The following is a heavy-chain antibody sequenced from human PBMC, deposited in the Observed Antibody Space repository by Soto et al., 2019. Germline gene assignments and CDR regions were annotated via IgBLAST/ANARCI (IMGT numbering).Heavy chain of an antibody. CDR3: AREARSFQVPAAPYYYYYGMDV. D-gene: IGHD2-2*01. CDR2: ISYDGSNK. V-gene: IGHV3-30*04. CDR1: GFTFSSYA. J-gene: IGHJ6*02. Sequence: GGPLRLSCAASGFTFSSYAMHWVRQAPGKGLEWVAVISYDGSNKYYADSVKGRFTISRDNSKNTLYLQMNSLRAEDTAVYYCAREARSFQVPAAPYYYYYGMDVWGQGTTVTVSS.